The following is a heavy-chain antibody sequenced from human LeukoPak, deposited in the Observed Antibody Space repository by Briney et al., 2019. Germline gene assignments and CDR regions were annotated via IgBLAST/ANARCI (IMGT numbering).Heavy chain of an antibody. D-gene: IGHD5-24*01. J-gene: IGHJ5*02. CDR1: GYDFSNFW. Sequence: GESLKISCQGSGYDFSNFWIAWVRQMPGKGLEWVGIINPRDSDARYGPSFEGQVTISVDKSISTAFLQWSSLKASDSAMYYCTRGGFYHDRDGCDAWGQGTVVTVSS. CDR2: INPRDSDA. CDR3: TRGGFYHDRDGCDA. V-gene: IGHV5-51*01.